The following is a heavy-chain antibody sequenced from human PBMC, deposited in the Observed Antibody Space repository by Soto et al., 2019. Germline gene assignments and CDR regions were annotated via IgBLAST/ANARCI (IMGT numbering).Heavy chain of an antibody. Sequence: SETLSLTCAVYGGSFSGYYWSWIRQPPGKGLEWIGEVNHSGSTNYNPSLKSRVTISVDTSKNQFSLKLSSVTAADTAVYYCARVGSENYIWGSYQDDHPPFDYWGQGTLVTVSS. CDR1: GGSFSGYY. J-gene: IGHJ4*02. D-gene: IGHD3-16*02. CDR2: VNHSGST. CDR3: ARVGSENYIWGSYQDDHPPFDY. V-gene: IGHV4-34*01.